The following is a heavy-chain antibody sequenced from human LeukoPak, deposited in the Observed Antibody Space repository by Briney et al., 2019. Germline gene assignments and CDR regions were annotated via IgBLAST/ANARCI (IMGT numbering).Heavy chain of an antibody. V-gene: IGHV1-18*01. J-gene: IGHJ6*02. CDR2: ISAYNGNT. D-gene: IGHD3-10*01. Sequence: GASVKVSCKASGYTFTSYGISWVRQAPGQGLEWMGWISAYNGNTNYAQKLQGRVTMTTDTSTSTAYMELRSLRSDDTAVYYCARVRITMVRGVTYYYYGMDVWGQGTTVTVSS. CDR1: GYTFTSYG. CDR3: ARVRITMVRGVTYYYYGMDV.